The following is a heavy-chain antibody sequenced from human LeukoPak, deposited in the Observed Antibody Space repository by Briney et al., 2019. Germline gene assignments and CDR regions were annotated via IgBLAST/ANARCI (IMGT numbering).Heavy chain of an antibody. D-gene: IGHD4-17*01. CDR1: GGSISSYY. CDR2: IYYSGST. Sequence: PSETLSLTCTVSGGSISSYYWSWIRQPPGKGLEWIGYIYYSGSTNYNPSLKSRVTISVDTSKNQFSLKLSFVTAADTAVYYCARGDYPSDFDYWGQGTLVTVSS. J-gene: IGHJ4*02. CDR3: ARGDYPSDFDY. V-gene: IGHV4-59*01.